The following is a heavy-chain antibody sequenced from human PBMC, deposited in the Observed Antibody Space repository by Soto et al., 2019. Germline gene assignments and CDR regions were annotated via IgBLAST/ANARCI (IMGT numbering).Heavy chain of an antibody. D-gene: IGHD3-22*01. CDR2: ISSNGGNA. CDR1: GFIFTNYA. J-gene: IGHJ5*02. Sequence: RLSCAASGFIFTNYAMHWVRQAPGRGLEWVAVISSNGGNADSADSVKGRFTISKDNSKNTVFLRMDSLRPEDSAIYYCARDRSFGTSGYYSWDLWGQGTLVTVSS. V-gene: IGHV3-30-3*01. CDR3: ARDRSFGTSGYYSWDL.